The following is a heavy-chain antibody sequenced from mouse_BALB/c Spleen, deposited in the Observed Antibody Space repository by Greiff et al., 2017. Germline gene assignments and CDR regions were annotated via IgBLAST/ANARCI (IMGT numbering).Heavy chain of an antibody. CDR1: GFTFSSYT. D-gene: IGHD2-4*01. CDR3: TRDDDYDERTWFDY. V-gene: IGHV5-6-4*01. CDR2: ISSGGSYT. J-gene: IGHJ2*01. Sequence: EVQLVESGGGLVKPGGSLKLSCAASGFTFSSYTMSWVRQTPEKRLEWVATISSGGSYTYYPDSVKGRFTISRDNAKNTLYLQMSSLKSEDTAMYYCTRDDDYDERTWFDYWGQGTTLTVSS.